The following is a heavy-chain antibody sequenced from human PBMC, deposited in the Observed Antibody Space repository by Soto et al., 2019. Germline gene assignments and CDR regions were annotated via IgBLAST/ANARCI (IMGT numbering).Heavy chain of an antibody. CDR3: ARDRYYDFWSGYSNYYFDY. D-gene: IGHD3-3*01. V-gene: IGHV3-7*01. Sequence: WWSLRLSCAASVFTFSSDWMSWVRQAPGKGLEWVADIKQDGSEKYYVDSVKGRFTISRDNAKNSLYLQMNSLRAEDTAVYYCARDRYYDFWSGYSNYYFDYWGQGTLVTVSS. J-gene: IGHJ4*02. CDR1: VFTFSSDW. CDR2: IKQDGSEK.